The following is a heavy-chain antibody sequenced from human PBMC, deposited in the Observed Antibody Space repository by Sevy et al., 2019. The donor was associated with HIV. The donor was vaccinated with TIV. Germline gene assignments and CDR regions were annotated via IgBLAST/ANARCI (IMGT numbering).Heavy chain of an antibody. CDR2: ISFYGSNK. CDR1: GFTFGSYD. CDR3: AKDAFEVRGVLSSRGMPTYYHAMDL. D-gene: IGHD3-10*01. V-gene: IGHV3-30*18. J-gene: IGHJ6*02. Sequence: GGSLRLSCAASGFTFGSYDMYWVRQTPGKGLEWLALISFYGSNKEYADSVKGRFTISRDNSKNTVYLQMSSLKPEDTAVYYCAKDAFEVRGVLSSRGMPTYYHAMDLWGQGTTVTVSS.